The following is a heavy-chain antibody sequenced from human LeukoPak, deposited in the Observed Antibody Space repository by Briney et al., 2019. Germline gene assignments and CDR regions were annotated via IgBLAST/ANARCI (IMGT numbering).Heavy chain of an antibody. D-gene: IGHD6-19*01. V-gene: IGHV3-11*04. Sequence: GGSLRLSCVASGFTLSDHYMTWIRQAPGKGLEWVSYISDTGTTIYYADSVKGRFTFSRDNAKKSLYLQMNSLRAEDTAVYYCARAGGWYENDYWGQGTLVTVSS. CDR1: GFTLSDHY. CDR2: ISDTGTTI. J-gene: IGHJ4*02. CDR3: ARAGGWYENDY.